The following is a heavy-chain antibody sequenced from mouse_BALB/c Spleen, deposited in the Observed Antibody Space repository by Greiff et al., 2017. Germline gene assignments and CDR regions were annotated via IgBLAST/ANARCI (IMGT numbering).Heavy chain of an antibody. Sequence: VKLMESGPGLVAPSQSLSITCTVSGFSLTSYGVHWVRQPPGKGLEWLGVIWAGGSTNYNSALMSRLSISKDNSKSQVFLKMNSLQTDDTAMYYCATDYGYYSFAYWGQGTLVTVSA. V-gene: IGHV2-9*02. CDR2: IWAGGST. CDR3: ATDYGYYSFAY. CDR1: GFSLTSYG. J-gene: IGHJ3*01. D-gene: IGHD2-3*01.